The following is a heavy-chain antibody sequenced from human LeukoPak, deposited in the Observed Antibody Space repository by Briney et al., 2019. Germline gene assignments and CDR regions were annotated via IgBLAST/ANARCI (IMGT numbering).Heavy chain of an antibody. Sequence: SGPTLVKPTQTLTLTCTFSGFSLKTSGVGVGWIRQPPGKALEWLAIIYWNDDKRSSPSLKTRLTITKDTSKNQVVLTITNMEPVDTATYYCAHFSGASSAFDNWGQGSLVTVSS. J-gene: IGHJ4*02. D-gene: IGHD2-2*01. CDR3: AHFSGASSAFDN. CDR2: IYWNDDK. CDR1: GFSLKTSGVG. V-gene: IGHV2-5*01.